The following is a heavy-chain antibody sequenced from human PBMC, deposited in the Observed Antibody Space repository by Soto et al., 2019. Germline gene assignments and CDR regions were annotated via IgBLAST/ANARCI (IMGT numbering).Heavy chain of an antibody. V-gene: IGHV3-21*01. D-gene: IGHD2-2*01. CDR1: GFTSSNYG. CDR3: AREDSIIIPAVSDF. J-gene: IGHJ4*02. CDR2: VSKSGYT. Sequence: GGSLRLSCAVSGFTSSNYGINWVRQAPGKGLEWVSSVSKSGYTYYSDSVKGRFTISRDNAKNSVSLQMNTLRAEDTAVYYCAREDSIIIPAVSDFWGQGTLVTVSS.